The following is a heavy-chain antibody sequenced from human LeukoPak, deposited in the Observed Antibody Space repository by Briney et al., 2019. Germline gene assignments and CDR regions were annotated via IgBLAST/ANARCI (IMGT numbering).Heavy chain of an antibody. Sequence: SETLSLTCTVSGYYISSGYYWGWIRQPPGKGLEWIGSIYYSGSTYYNPSLKSRVTISVDTSKNQFSLKLSSVTAADTAVYYCARAPDSSGYIFDYWGQGTLVTVSS. CDR2: IYYSGST. CDR1: GYYISSGYY. J-gene: IGHJ4*02. D-gene: IGHD3-22*01. V-gene: IGHV4-38-2*02. CDR3: ARAPDSSGYIFDY.